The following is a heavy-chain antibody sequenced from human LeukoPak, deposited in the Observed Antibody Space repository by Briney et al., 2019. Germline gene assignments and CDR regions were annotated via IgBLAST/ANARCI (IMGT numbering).Heavy chain of an antibody. CDR1: GGSISSYY. V-gene: IGHV4-4*07. Sequence: SETLSLTCTVSGGSISSYYWSWIRQPAGKGLEWIGRIYTSGSTNYNPSLKIRVTMSVDTSKNQFSLKLSSVTAADTAVYYCARARVTYYYGSGSLFDPWGQGTLVTVSS. J-gene: IGHJ5*02. CDR3: ARARVTYYYGSGSLFDP. CDR2: IYTSGST. D-gene: IGHD3-10*01.